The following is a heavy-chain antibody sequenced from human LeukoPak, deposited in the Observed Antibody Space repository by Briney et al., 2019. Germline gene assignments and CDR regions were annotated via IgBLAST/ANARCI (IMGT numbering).Heavy chain of an antibody. CDR3: ARANLYCSGGSRYFDY. CDR2: ISGSGGST. Sequence: GSLRLSCAAFGFTFSSYALSWVRQAPGKGLEWVSAISGSGGSTYYADSVKGRFTISRDNSKNTLYLQMNSLRAEDTAVYYCARANLYCSGGSRYFDYWGQGTLVTVSS. J-gene: IGHJ4*02. CDR1: GFTFSSYA. D-gene: IGHD2-15*01. V-gene: IGHV3-23*01.